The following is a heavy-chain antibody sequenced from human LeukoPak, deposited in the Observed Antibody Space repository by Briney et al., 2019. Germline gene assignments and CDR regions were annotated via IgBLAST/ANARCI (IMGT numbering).Heavy chain of an antibody. D-gene: IGHD3-3*01. V-gene: IGHV4-34*01. CDR1: GGSFSGYY. Sequence: SSETLSLTCAVYGGSFSGYYWSWIRQPPGKGLEWIGEINHSGSTYYNPSLKSRVTISVDTSKNQFSLKLSSVTAADTAVYYCASRYYDFWSGPPNWFDPWGQGTLVTVSS. J-gene: IGHJ5*02. CDR2: INHSGST. CDR3: ASRYYDFWSGPPNWFDP.